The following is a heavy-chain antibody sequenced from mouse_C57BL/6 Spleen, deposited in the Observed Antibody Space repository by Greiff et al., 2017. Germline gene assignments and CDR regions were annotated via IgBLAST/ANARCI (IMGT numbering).Heavy chain of an antibody. CDR1: GYTFTSSW. V-gene: IGHV1-5*01. J-gene: IGHJ1*03. CDR3: TREGTTVVATGYFDV. CDR2: IYPGNSDT. Sequence: VQLKESGTVLARPGASVKMSCKTSGYTFTSSWMNWVKQRPGQGLGWIGAIYPGNSDTSYNQKFKGKATLTAVTSASTAYMELSSLTNEDSAVYYCTREGTTVVATGYFDVWGTGTTVTVSS. D-gene: IGHD1-1*01.